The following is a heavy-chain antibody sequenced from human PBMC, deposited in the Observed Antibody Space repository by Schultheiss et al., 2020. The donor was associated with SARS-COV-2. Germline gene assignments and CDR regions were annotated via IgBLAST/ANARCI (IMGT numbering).Heavy chain of an antibody. CDR1: GFTFSSYG. V-gene: IGHV3-33*06. J-gene: IGHJ6*02. D-gene: IGHD6-19*01. CDR2: IWYDGSNK. Sequence: GESLKISCAASGFTFSSYGMHWVRQAPGKGLEWVAVIWYDGSNKYYADSVKGRFTISRDNSKNTLYLQMNSLRAEDTAVYYCAKITRPWLMTPDYGMDVWGQGTTVTVSS. CDR3: AKITRPWLMTPDYGMDV.